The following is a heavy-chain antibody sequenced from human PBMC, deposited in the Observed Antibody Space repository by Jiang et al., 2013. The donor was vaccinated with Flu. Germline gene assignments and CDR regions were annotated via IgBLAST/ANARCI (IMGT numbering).Heavy chain of an antibody. Sequence: GAGVKKPGSSVKVSCKASGGTFSTYAISWVRQAPGQGLEWMGGIIPIFGTANYAQKFQGRVTITADESTSTAYMELSSLRSGDTAVYYCARDGATTGPYYYYYGMDVWGQGTTVTVSS. J-gene: IGHJ6*02. CDR2: IIPIFGTA. D-gene: IGHD1-26*01. CDR1: GGTFSTYA. CDR3: ARDGATTGPYYYYYGMDV. V-gene: IGHV1-69*01.